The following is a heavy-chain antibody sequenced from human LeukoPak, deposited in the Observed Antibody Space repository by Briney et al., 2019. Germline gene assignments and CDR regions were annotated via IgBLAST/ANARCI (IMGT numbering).Heavy chain of an antibody. CDR3: ARGAVVPAAATDYYYYYGMDV. J-gene: IGHJ6*02. D-gene: IGHD2-2*01. Sequence: SETLSLTCAVYGGSFSGYYWSWIRQPPGKGLGWVGEINHSGSTNYNPSLKSRVTISVDTSKNQFSLKLSSVTAADTAVYYCARGAVVPAAATDYYYYYGMDVWGQGTTVTVSS. CDR1: GGSFSGYY. V-gene: IGHV4-34*01. CDR2: INHSGST.